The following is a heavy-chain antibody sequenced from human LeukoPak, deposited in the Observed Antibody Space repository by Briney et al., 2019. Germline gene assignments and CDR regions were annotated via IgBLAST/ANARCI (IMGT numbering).Heavy chain of an antibody. J-gene: IGHJ6*02. CDR1: GLTFSSYV. V-gene: IGHV3-33*01. Sequence: GGSLRLSCVASGLTFSSYVMHWVRQAPGKGREWVAIIWYDGDIKSYGASVEGRFTLARDHPKHTVYLHMNSLRAADTALYYCASVSPGVPDYYGVDVWGQGNPVTVSS. CDR3: ASVSPGVPDYYGVDV. D-gene: IGHD2-8*01. CDR2: IWYDGDIK.